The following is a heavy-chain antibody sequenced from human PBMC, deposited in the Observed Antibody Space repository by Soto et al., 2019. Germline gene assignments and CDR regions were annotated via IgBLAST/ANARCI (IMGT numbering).Heavy chain of an antibody. Sequence: PSETLSLTCAVYGGSFSGYYWSWIRQPPGKGLEWIGEINHSGSTNYNPSLKSRVTISVDTSKNQFSLKLSSVTAADTAVYYCVRSSIEPRVFMYPFDYWGLGTLVTGSS. CDR3: VRSSIEPRVFMYPFDY. CDR2: INHSGST. CDR1: GGSFSGYY. D-gene: IGHD6-6*01. V-gene: IGHV4-34*01. J-gene: IGHJ4*02.